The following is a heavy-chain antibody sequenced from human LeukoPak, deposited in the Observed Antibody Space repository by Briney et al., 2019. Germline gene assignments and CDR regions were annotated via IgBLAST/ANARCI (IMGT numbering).Heavy chain of an antibody. CDR1: GGSFSDYY. CDR3: ARGGAIRNDIVVVPAALDY. V-gene: IGHV4-34*01. J-gene: IGHJ4*02. CDR2: INHSGST. Sequence: SETLSLTCAVYGGSFSDYYWSWIRQPPGKGLEWIGEINHSGSTNYNPSLKSRVTISVDTSKNQFSLKLRSVTGADTGVYYCARGGAIRNDIVVVPAALDYWGQGTLVTVSS. D-gene: IGHD2-2*01.